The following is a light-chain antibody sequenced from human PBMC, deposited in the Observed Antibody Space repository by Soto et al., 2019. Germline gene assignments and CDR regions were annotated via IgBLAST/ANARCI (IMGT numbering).Light chain of an antibody. J-gene: IGKJ1*01. Sequence: EIVLTQSPGTLSLSPGEKATLSCRASQIVRTYLAWYQQKPGQAPRLLIYDASARIPGIPDRFSGVGSVTDFTLTISRLDPEDFAVYYCQQYSYSPRTFGQGTKVEIK. V-gene: IGKV3-20*01. CDR1: QIVRTY. CDR2: DAS. CDR3: QQYSYSPRT.